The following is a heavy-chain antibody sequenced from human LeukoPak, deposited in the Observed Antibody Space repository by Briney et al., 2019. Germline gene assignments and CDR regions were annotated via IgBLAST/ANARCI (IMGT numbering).Heavy chain of an antibody. D-gene: IGHD2-21*01. J-gene: IGHJ4*02. CDR1: GFTFSRSW. CDR2: IKQDGTSK. V-gene: IGHV3-7*02. Sequence: GGSLRLSCAASGFTFSRSWMGWARQAPGKGLEGVANIKQDGTSKYYVDSVMGRFTISRDNAENSVYLQMNSLSAGDTAVYYCARHGDYCFDLWGPGTRVTVSS. CDR3: ARHGDYCFDL.